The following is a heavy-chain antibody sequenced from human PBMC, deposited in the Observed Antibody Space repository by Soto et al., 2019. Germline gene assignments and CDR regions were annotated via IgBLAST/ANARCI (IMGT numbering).Heavy chain of an antibody. V-gene: IGHV1-18*01. D-gene: IGHD1-20*01. J-gene: IGHJ4*02. CDR3: ARVSRDTLITGAFDY. CDR2: ITLYNGNT. Sequence: QVRLVQTGAEMKKPGASVKVSCKASGYTFSRHGISWVRQAPGQGLEWLGGITLYNGNTNYAQNFKGRVTMTADTSTTTAYMELTSLRSDDTAVYYCARVSRDTLITGAFDYWGQGALVTVSS. CDR1: GYTFSRHG.